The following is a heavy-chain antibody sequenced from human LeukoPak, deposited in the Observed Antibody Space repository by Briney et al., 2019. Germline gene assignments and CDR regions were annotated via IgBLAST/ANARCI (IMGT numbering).Heavy chain of an antibody. CDR2: IYYSGST. CDR1: GGSISSSSYY. V-gene: IGHV4-39*07. D-gene: IGHD3-10*01. CDR3: ANYPLASGSGSYFDS. Sequence: PSETLSLTCTVSGGSISSSSYYWGWIRHPPGKGLEWIGSIYYSGSTYYNPSLKSRLTISVDTSKNQFSLILNSVTAADTAVYYCANYPLASGSGSYFDSWGQGTLVTVSS. J-gene: IGHJ4*02.